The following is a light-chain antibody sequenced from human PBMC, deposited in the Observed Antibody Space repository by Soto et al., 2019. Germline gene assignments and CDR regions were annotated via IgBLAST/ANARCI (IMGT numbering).Light chain of an antibody. CDR1: SSDIGYYTY. Sequence: QSALTQPASVSGSPGQSITISCTGTSSDIGYYTYVSWYQQHAGKVPKLMIFDVSNRPSGVSNRFSGSESGNTASLTISGLQAEDEADYYCSSHTSSSTQVFGTGTKLTVL. CDR3: SSHTSSSTQV. J-gene: IGLJ1*01. V-gene: IGLV2-14*01. CDR2: DVS.